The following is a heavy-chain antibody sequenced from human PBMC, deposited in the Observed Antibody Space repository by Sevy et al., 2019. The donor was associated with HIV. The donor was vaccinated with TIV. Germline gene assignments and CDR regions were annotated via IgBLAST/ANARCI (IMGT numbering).Heavy chain of an antibody. D-gene: IGHD3-10*01. V-gene: IGHV3-23*01. CDR1: GFTFSNYA. J-gene: IGHJ4*02. CDR3: AKDTGSGRIYFDA. Sequence: GGSLRLSCAASGFTFSNYAMTWVRQAPGKGLEWVSSINGSTGTTYYADYVKGRFTISRDNSKNTLYLQMNSLRAEDTAVYSCAKDTGSGRIYFDAWGQGTPVTVSS. CDR2: INGSTGTT.